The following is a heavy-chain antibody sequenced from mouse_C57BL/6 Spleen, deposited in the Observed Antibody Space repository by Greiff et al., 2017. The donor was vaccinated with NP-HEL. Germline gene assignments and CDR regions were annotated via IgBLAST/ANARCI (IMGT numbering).Heavy chain of an antibody. CDR3: ARGPLAWFAY. J-gene: IGHJ3*01. V-gene: IGHV1-26*01. CDR1: GYTFTDYY. CDR2: INPNNGGT. Sequence: EVQLQQSGPELVKPGASVKISCKASGYTFTDYYMNWVKQSHGKSLEWIGDINPNNGGTSYNQKFKGKATLTVDKSSSTAYMELRSLTSEDSAVYYCARGPLAWFAYWGQGTLVTVSA.